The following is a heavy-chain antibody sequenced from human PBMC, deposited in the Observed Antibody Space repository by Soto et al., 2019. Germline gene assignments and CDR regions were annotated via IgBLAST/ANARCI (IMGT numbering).Heavy chain of an antibody. V-gene: IGHV1-8*01. Sequence: ASVKVSCKASGYTFTSYDINWVRQATGQGLGWMGWTNPNSGNTGYAQKFQGRVTMTRNTSISTAYMELSSLRSEDTAVYYCASIRGSGYCSGGSCYPTYYYYGMDVWGQGTTVTVSS. J-gene: IGHJ6*02. CDR1: GYTFTSYD. CDR2: TNPNSGNT. CDR3: ASIRGSGYCSGGSCYPTYYYYGMDV. D-gene: IGHD2-15*01.